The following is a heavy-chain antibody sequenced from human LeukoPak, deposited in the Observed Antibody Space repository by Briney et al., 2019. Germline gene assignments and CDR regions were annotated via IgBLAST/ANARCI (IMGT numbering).Heavy chain of an antibody. J-gene: IGHJ6*03. CDR3: ASSDRYYYYMDV. CDR1: GYTFTGYD. Sequence: ASVKVPCKASGYTFTGYDINWVRQATGQGLEWMGWMNPNSGNTGYAQKFHSRVTMTRNTSISTAYMELSSLRSEDTAVYYCASSDRYYYYMDVWGKGTTVTVSS. V-gene: IGHV1-8*01. CDR2: MNPNSGNT.